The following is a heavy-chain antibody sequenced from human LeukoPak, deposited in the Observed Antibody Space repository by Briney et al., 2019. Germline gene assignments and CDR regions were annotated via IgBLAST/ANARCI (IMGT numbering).Heavy chain of an antibody. V-gene: IGHV4-34*01. CDR2: IYYSGST. J-gene: IGHJ6*03. CDR1: GGSFSGYY. Sequence: SETLSLTCAVYGGSFSGYYWSWIRQPPGKGLEWIGSIYYSGSTYYNPSLKSRVTISVDTSKNQFSLKLSSVTAADTAVYYCARLAVTYYYYYYMDVWGKGTTVTVSS. CDR3: ARLAVTYYYYYYMDV. D-gene: IGHD4-17*01.